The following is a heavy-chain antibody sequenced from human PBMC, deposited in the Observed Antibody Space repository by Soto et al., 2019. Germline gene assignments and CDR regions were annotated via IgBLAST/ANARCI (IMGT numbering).Heavy chain of an antibody. J-gene: IGHJ2*01. CDR1: GFTFSSYA. CDR2: ISGSGGST. Sequence: EVQLLESGGGLVQPGGSLRLSCAASGFTFSSYAMSWVRQAPGKGLEWVSVISGSGGSTYYADSVTGRFTISRDNSKNTLYLQMNSLTAEDTAVDYCAKRTPGWYFVLCGRGAPGTVSS. V-gene: IGHV3-23*01. CDR3: AKRTPGWYFVL.